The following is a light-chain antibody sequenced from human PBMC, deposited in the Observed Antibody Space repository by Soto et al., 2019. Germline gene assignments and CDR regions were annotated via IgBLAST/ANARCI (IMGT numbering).Light chain of an antibody. CDR1: SSDVGGYKF. J-gene: IGLJ2*01. CDR3: GSYGGINNVI. V-gene: IGLV2-8*01. CDR2: EVT. Sequence: QSALTQPPSASGSPGQSVTISCTGTSSDVGGYKFVSWYQQHPGKAPKLMIYEVTKRPSGVPDRFSGSKSGNTASLTVSGLQAEDEADYYCGSYGGINNVIFGGGTKLTVL.